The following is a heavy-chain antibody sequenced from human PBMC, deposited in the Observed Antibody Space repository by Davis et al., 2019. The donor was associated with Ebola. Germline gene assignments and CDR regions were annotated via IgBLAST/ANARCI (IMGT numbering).Heavy chain of an antibody. Sequence: GESLKISCAASGFSVSDKYMSWVRQAPGKGLEWVSVIYRDGRMYHADSVKGRFTISRDNAKNTLYLQMNSLRAEDTAVYYCARDKYYTIDVWGQGTTVTVSS. CDR1: GFSVSDKY. CDR3: ARDKYYTIDV. J-gene: IGHJ6*02. V-gene: IGHV3-66*01. CDR2: IYRDGRM. D-gene: IGHD3-10*01.